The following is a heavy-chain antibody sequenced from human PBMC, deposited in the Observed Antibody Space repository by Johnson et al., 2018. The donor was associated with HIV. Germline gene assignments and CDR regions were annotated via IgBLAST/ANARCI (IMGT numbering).Heavy chain of an antibody. D-gene: IGHD2-21*01. CDR2: IKQDGSEK. J-gene: IGHJ3*02. Sequence: VQLVESGGGVVQPGGSLRLSCAASGFTFSSYWMSWVRQAPGKGLEWVANIKQDGSEKYYVDSVKGRFTISRDNAKNSLYLQMNSLRAEDTAVYYCARERRAGVKGAFDIWGQGTMVTVSS. V-gene: IGHV3-7*01. CDR3: ARERRAGVKGAFDI. CDR1: GFTFSSYW.